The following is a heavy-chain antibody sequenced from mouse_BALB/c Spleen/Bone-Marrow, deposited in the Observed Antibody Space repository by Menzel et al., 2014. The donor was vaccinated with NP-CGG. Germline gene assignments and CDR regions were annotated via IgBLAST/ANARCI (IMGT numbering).Heavy chain of an antibody. J-gene: IGHJ2*01. CDR1: GYTFTSYW. CDR2: INPSNGRT. CDR3: ARCYYGNYFDY. V-gene: IGHV1S81*02. D-gene: IGHD2-1*01. Sequence: LVESGAELVKPGASVKLSCKASGYTFTSYWMHWVKQRPGQGLEWLGEINPSNGRTNYNEKFKSKATLTVDKSSSTAYMQRSSLTSEDSAVYYCARCYYGNYFDYWGQGTTLTVSS.